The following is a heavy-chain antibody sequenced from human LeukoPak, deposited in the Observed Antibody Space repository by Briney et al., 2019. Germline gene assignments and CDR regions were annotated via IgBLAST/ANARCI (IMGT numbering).Heavy chain of an antibody. Sequence: AGGSLRLSCAASGFTFSSYAMSWVRQAPGKGLEWVANINQNGSATYYVDSVKGRFTISRDNAKNTLFLQMNSLRAEDTAVFYCVRAGGPHTVDVWGQGTTVTVSS. CDR3: VRAGGPHTVDV. CDR1: GFTFSSYA. CDR2: INQNGSAT. V-gene: IGHV3-7*01. J-gene: IGHJ6*02. D-gene: IGHD2-8*02.